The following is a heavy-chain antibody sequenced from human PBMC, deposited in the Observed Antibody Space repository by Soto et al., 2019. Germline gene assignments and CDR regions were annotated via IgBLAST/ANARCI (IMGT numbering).Heavy chain of an antibody. CDR1: GFTFSSYG. J-gene: IGHJ6*02. D-gene: IGHD3-3*01. V-gene: IGHV3-30*18. CDR2: ISYDGSNK. CDR3: AKDGSAYYDFWSGYSLYGMDV. Sequence: QVQLVESGGGVVQPGRSLRLSCAASGFTFSSYGMHWVRQAPGKGLEWVAVISYDGSNKYYADSVKGRFTISRDNSKNTVYLQMNSLRAEDTAVYYCAKDGSAYYDFWSGYSLYGMDVWGQGTTVTVSS.